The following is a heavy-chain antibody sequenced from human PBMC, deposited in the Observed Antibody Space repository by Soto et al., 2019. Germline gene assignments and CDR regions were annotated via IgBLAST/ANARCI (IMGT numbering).Heavy chain of an antibody. J-gene: IGHJ4*02. CDR1: GYTFTSYY. D-gene: IGHD2-21*02. Sequence: GASVKVSCKASGYTFTSYYMHWVRQAPGQGLEWMGIINPSGGSTSYAQKFQGRVTMTRDTSTSTVYMELSSLRSEDTAVYYCVRAPRKSVEYCGGDCFRHYDSWGQGPWSPSPQ. CDR3: VRAPRKSVEYCGGDCFRHYDS. CDR2: INPSGGST. V-gene: IGHV1-46*01.